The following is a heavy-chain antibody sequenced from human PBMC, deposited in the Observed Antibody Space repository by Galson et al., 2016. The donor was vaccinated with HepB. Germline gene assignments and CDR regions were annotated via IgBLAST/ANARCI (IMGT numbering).Heavy chain of an antibody. J-gene: IGHJ4*02. V-gene: IGHV3-21*01. CDR3: ARVYYYDSSGYSHVGFDY. D-gene: IGHD3-22*01. Sequence: SLRLSCAASGFSFSTYAMSWVRQAPGKGQEWVPSISSSGTYIYYADSMKGRFTISRDNAKNSLFLQMNSLRAEDTAVYYCARVYYYDSSGYSHVGFDYWGQGPWSPSPQ. CDR1: GFSFSTYA. CDR2: ISSSGTYI.